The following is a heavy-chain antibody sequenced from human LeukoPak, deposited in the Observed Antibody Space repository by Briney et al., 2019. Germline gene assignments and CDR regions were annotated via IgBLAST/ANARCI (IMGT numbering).Heavy chain of an antibody. D-gene: IGHD6-13*01. J-gene: IGHJ3*02. CDR2: ISTDSLTI. Sequence: GGSLRLSCAASGFTFSSHAMNWVRQAPGKGLEWISSISTDSLTIKYADFVSGQFTISRDNAEHLLFLQMNSLRAEDTAVYYCARSQIGIAAAGSGYAFDIWGQGTMVTVSS. V-gene: IGHV3-48*04. CDR3: ARSQIGIAAAGSGYAFDI. CDR1: GFTFSSHA.